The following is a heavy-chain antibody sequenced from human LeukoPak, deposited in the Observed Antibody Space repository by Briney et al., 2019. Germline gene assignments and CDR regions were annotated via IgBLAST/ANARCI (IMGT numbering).Heavy chain of an antibody. Sequence: GGSLRLSCAASGFTFTTYWMTWVRQAPGKGLEWVANIKQDGSQKYYVDSVKGRFAISRDNAKNSLYLQMNSLKAEDTAVYYCARENWANDYWGQGTLVTVSS. D-gene: IGHD7-27*01. CDR3: ARENWANDY. CDR2: IKQDGSQK. CDR1: GFTFTTYW. J-gene: IGHJ4*02. V-gene: IGHV3-7*01.